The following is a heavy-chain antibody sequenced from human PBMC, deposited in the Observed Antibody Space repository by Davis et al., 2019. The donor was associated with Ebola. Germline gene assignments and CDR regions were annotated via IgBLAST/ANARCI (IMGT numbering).Heavy chain of an antibody. CDR2: ISAYNGNT. V-gene: IGHV1-18*01. CDR3: ARGGCSGGSCYSADY. Sequence: ALVKVSCKASGYTFTSYGISWVRQAPGQGLEWMGWISAYNGNTNYAQKLQGRVTMTTDTSTSTAYMELRSLRSDDTAVYYCARGGCSGGSCYSADYWGQGTLVTVSS. D-gene: IGHD2-15*01. CDR1: GYTFTSYG. J-gene: IGHJ4*02.